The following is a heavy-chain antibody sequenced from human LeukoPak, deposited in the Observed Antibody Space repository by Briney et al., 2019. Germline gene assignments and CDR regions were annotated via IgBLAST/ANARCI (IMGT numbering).Heavy chain of an antibody. D-gene: IGHD2-2*01. CDR3: GRDEQLLSFCY. CDR2: IYYSGST. J-gene: IGHJ4*02. Sequence: SETLSLTCTVSGGSISSYYWSWIRQPPGKGLEWFGYIYYSGSTHYNPSLKSRLTISVITSNNQFSLQLTYVTAADTAVFYCGRDEQLLSFCYWGQGNLVTVSS. CDR1: GGSISSYY. V-gene: IGHV4-59*01.